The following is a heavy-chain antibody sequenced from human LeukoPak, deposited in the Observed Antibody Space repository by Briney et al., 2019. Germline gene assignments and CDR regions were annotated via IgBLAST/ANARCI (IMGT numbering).Heavy chain of an antibody. CDR2: ISSSSSTI. Sequence: GGSLRLSCAASGFIFSSYSMNWVRQAPGKGLEWVSYISSSSSTIYYADSVKGRFTISRDNAKNSLYLQMNSLRAEDTAVYYCARDHHYDILTGYFYYYYGMDVWGQGTTVTVSS. D-gene: IGHD3-9*01. CDR1: GFIFSSYS. V-gene: IGHV3-48*04. CDR3: ARDHHYDILTGYFYYYYGMDV. J-gene: IGHJ6*02.